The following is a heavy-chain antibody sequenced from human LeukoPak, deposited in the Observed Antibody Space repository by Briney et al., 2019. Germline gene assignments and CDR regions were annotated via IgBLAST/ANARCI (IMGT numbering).Heavy chain of an antibody. V-gene: IGHV3-64*02. J-gene: IGHJ4*02. CDR3: TRVISYGSGTYYNDY. Sequence: GGSLRLSCAASGFTFSSYAPHWVRHAPGKGLEYVSAITSSGGSTFYADSVKGRFTISRANSKNTLYLQMGSLRVEDTAVYYCTRVISYGSGTYYNDYWGQGTLVTVSS. D-gene: IGHD3-10*01. CDR2: ITSSGGST. CDR1: GFTFSSYA.